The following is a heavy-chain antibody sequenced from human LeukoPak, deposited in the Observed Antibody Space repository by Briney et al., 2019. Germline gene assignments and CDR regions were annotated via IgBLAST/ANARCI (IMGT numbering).Heavy chain of an antibody. CDR1: GGSISSSSYY. Sequence: SETLSLTCTVSGGSISSSSYYWGWIRQPPGKGLEWIGSIYYSGSTYYNPSLKSRVTISVDTSKNQFSLKLSSVTAADTAVYYCAAKEGAIDAFDIWGQGTMVTVSS. V-gene: IGHV4-39*07. J-gene: IGHJ3*02. CDR2: IYYSGST. CDR3: AAKEGAIDAFDI. D-gene: IGHD1-26*01.